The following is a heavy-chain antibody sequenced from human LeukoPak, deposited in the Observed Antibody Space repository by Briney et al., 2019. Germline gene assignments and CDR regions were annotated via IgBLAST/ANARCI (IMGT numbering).Heavy chain of an antibody. J-gene: IGHJ3*02. Sequence: GGSLRLSCVASGFTFSTYGMSWVRQAPGKGLEWVSAISGSGGTTYYADSVKGRFTISRDNSKNTLFLQMNSLTAEDTAIYSCARPRLEYCSGGSCFDAFDIWGQGTMVTVSS. CDR1: GFTFSTYG. V-gene: IGHV3-23*01. CDR2: ISGSGGTT. CDR3: ARPRLEYCSGGSCFDAFDI. D-gene: IGHD2-15*01.